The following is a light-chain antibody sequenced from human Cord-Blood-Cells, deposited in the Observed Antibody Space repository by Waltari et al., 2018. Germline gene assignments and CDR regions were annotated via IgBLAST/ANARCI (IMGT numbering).Light chain of an antibody. CDR3: CSYAGSYTFVV. Sequence: QSALTQPRSVSGSPGPSVTIPCTGTTSDCGGYNYVPWYQQHPGKAPQLMIYDVSKRPSGVPDRFSGSKSGNTASLTISGLQAEDEADYYCCSYAGSYTFVVFGGGTKLTVL. CDR2: DVS. V-gene: IGLV2-11*02. J-gene: IGLJ2*01. CDR1: TSDCGGYNY.